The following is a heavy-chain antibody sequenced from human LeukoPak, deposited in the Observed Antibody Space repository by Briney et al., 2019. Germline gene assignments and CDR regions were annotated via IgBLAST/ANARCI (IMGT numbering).Heavy chain of an antibody. Sequence: SETLSLTCAVPGGSISSSNWWSWVRQPPGKGLEWIGEIYHSGSTNYNPSLKSRVTISVDKSKHQFSLKLSSVTAADTAVYYCARDIYSSGSPHGFDYWGQGTLVTVSS. CDR3: ARDIYSSGSPHGFDY. V-gene: IGHV4-4*02. J-gene: IGHJ4*02. CDR1: GGSISSSNW. CDR2: IYHSGST. D-gene: IGHD6-19*01.